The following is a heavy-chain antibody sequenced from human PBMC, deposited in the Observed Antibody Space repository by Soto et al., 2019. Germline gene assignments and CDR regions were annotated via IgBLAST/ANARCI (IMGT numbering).Heavy chain of an antibody. CDR3: ARPGYGDYMGFDH. J-gene: IGHJ4*02. D-gene: IGHD4-17*01. CDR2: ITRSSATV. CDR1: GFTFSSFS. V-gene: IGHV3-48*02. Sequence: VGSLRLSCGASGFTFSSFSMNWVRQAPGKGLEWVSYITRSSATVLYADSVKGRFTISRDNVRNSLYLQMNSLRDEDTAVYYCARPGYGDYMGFDHWGQGTLVTVSS.